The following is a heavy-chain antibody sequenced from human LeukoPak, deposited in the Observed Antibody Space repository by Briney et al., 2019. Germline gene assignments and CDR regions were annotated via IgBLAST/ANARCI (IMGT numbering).Heavy chain of an antibody. Sequence: PGGSLRLSCAASRFTFSSFEMNWVRQAPGKGLEWVSYISSSSTIYYADSVKGRFTISRDNAKNSLYLQMNSLRVEDTAVYYCARDLTKHYGMDVWGQGTTVTVSS. V-gene: IGHV3-48*03. D-gene: IGHD3-3*01. CDR3: ARDLTKHYGMDV. CDR2: ISSSSTI. CDR1: RFTFSSFE. J-gene: IGHJ6*02.